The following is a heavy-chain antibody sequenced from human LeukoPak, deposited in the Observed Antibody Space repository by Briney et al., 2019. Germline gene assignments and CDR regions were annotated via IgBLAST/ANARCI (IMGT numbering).Heavy chain of an antibody. D-gene: IGHD4-11*01. J-gene: IGHJ5*02. CDR2: IFYSGST. CDR3: ARELDDYSNYDRWFDP. Sequence: PSETLSLTCTVSGGSISSYYWSWIRQPPGKGLEGFGYIFYSGSTNYNPSLKSRVTISVDKSKNHFSLKLSTVTAADTAVYYCARELDDYSNYDRWFDPWGQVTLVTVAS. V-gene: IGHV4-59*13. CDR1: GGSISSYY.